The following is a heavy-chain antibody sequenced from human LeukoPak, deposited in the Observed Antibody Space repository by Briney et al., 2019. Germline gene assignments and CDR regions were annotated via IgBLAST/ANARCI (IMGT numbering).Heavy chain of an antibody. Sequence: ASVKISCKASGYTFTSYGISWVRQAPGQGLEWMGWISAYNGNTNYAQKLQGRVTMTTDTSTSTAYMELRSLRSDDTAVYYCARAILLWFGELLPSPGWNDYWGQGTLVTVSS. D-gene: IGHD3-10*01. CDR3: ARAILLWFGELLPSPGWNDY. CDR1: GYTFTSYG. V-gene: IGHV1-18*01. CDR2: ISAYNGNT. J-gene: IGHJ4*02.